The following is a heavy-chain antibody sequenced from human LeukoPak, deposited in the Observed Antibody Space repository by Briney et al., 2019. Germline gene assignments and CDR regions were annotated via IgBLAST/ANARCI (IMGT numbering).Heavy chain of an antibody. CDR3: ARRNHSGYGRRYYFDY. Sequence: PSETLSLTGTVSGGSVSSGSYYWSWIRQPPGKGLEWIGYIYYSGSTNYNPSLKSRVTISVDTSKNQFSLKLSSVTAADTAVYYCARRNHSGYGRRYYFDYWGQGTLVTVSS. D-gene: IGHD5-12*01. CDR2: IYYSGST. V-gene: IGHV4-61*01. CDR1: GGSVSSGSYY. J-gene: IGHJ4*02.